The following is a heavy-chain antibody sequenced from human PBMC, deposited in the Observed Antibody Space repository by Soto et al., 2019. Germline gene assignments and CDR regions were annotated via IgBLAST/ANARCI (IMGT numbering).Heavy chain of an antibody. Sequence: PGGSLRLSCAASGLRFSNYAMSWVRQAPGKGLEWVSAITGSASNAYYAASVKGRFTISRDNSNNTLYLQMNSLRAEDTAVYYCAKGPREYFVSSGRYFDYWGQGTLVTVSS. CDR1: GLRFSNYA. J-gene: IGHJ4*02. CDR3: AKGPREYFVSSGRYFDY. CDR2: ITGSASNA. V-gene: IGHV3-23*01. D-gene: IGHD3-22*01.